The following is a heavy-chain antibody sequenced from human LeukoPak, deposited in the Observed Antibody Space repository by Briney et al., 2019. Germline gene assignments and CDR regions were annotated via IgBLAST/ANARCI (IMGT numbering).Heavy chain of an antibody. Sequence: GESLKISCKGSGYSFTSYWIGWVRQMPGKGLEWMGNIDPSDSYTNYSPSFQGHVTVSADKSISTAYLQWSSLKASDTAMYYCARRESSSGFDPWGQGTLVTVSS. CDR2: IDPSDSYT. CDR3: ARRESSSGFDP. CDR1: GYSFTSYW. D-gene: IGHD6-6*01. V-gene: IGHV5-10-1*01. J-gene: IGHJ5*02.